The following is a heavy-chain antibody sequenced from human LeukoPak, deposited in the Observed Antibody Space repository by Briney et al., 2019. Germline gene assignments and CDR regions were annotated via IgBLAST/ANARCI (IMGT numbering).Heavy chain of an antibody. V-gene: IGHV3-30*02. Sequence: PGGSLRLSCAASGFTFSSYWMSWVRQAPGKGLEWVAFIRYDGRDTYYAASVKGRFTISRDNSQNTLDLQMNSLRLEDTAMYYCAKDRYSTSSTFTVNPFDYWGQGILVTVSS. CDR2: IRYDGRDT. J-gene: IGHJ4*02. CDR3: AKDRYSTSSTFTVNPFDY. D-gene: IGHD2-2*01. CDR1: GFTFSSYW.